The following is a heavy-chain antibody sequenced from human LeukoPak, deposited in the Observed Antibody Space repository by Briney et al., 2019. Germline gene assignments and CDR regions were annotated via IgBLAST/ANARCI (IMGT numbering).Heavy chain of an antibody. V-gene: IGHV3-23*01. Sequence: LGGSLRLSCAASGFTFSSYAMSWVRQAPGKGLEWVSAISGSGGSTYYADSVKGRFTISRDNSKNTLYLQMNSLRAEDTAVYYCAKVPRSGDGADRYFDYWGQGTLVTVSS. CDR2: ISGSGGST. J-gene: IGHJ4*02. CDR1: GFTFSSYA. D-gene: IGHD4-17*01. CDR3: AKVPRSGDGADRYFDY.